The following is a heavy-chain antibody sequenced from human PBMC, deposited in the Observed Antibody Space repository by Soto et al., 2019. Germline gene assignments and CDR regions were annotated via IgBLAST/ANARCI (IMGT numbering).Heavy chain of an antibody. D-gene: IGHD6-13*01. J-gene: IGHJ6*02. CDR1: GGSISSSSYY. CDR2: IYYSGST. CDR3: ASPGYSSRLHNYGMDV. V-gene: IGHV4-39*01. Sequence: NPSETLSLTCTVSGGSISSSSYYWGWIRQPPGKGLEWIGSIYYSGSTYYNPSLKSRVTISVDTSKNQFSLKLSSVTAADTAVYYCASPGYSSRLHNYGMDVWGQGTTVTVSS.